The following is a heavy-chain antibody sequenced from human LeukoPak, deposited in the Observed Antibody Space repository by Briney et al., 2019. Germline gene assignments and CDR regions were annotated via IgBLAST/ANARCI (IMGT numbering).Heavy chain of an antibody. V-gene: IGHV3-23*01. CDR3: AKDPNQLPRPGHFDC. Sequence: GGSLRLSCAATGFTFSSDAMSWVRQAPGKGLEWVSVITGSGDSTYYADSVKGRLTTSRDNSKNTLYLQMNSLRAEDTAVYYCAKDPNQLPRPGHFDCWGQGTLVTVSS. CDR2: ITGSGDST. D-gene: IGHD2-2*01. J-gene: IGHJ4*02. CDR1: GFTFSSDA.